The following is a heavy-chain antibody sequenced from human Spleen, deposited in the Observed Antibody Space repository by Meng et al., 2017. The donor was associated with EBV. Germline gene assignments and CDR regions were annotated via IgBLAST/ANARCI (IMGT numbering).Heavy chain of an antibody. V-gene: IGHV1-18*01. CDR3: AIDQGVASAIDF. CDR2: VRGYNGHT. Sequence: QVQLVQSGAEVKEPGASVKGSCKASCYTFTSSDISWVRQAPGQGLEWVGRVRGYNGHTSYAEKFQGRVSMTTDTSTSTAYMELRSLRSDDTAVYYCAIDQGVASAIDFWGQGTLVTVSS. D-gene: IGHD2-21*01. J-gene: IGHJ4*02. CDR1: CYTFTSSD.